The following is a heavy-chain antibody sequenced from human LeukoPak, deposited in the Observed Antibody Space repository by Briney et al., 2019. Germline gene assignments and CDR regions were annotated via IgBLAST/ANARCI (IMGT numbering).Heavy chain of an antibody. J-gene: IGHJ4*02. CDR1: GASISPYY. Sequence: SETLSLTCTVSGASISPYYWTWIRQPAGKGLEWIGHIHTSGGTNYNPSLKSRITMSLDMSNNQFSLKLNSVTAADTALYYCAKEGMIRGVIDYWGQGALVTVSS. CDR3: AKEGMIRGVIDY. V-gene: IGHV4-4*07. D-gene: IGHD3-10*01. CDR2: IHTSGGT.